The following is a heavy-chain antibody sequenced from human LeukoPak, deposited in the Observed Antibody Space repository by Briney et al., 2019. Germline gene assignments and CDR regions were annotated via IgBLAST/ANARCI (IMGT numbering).Heavy chain of an antibody. D-gene: IGHD3-10*01. Sequence: GGSLRLSCVASGFTFSSFEMNWVRQAPGKGLEWVSYISSSGTTISYADSVKGRFTISRDDANNSLYLQMNSLRVEDTAFYHCASYGSANLWGQGTLVTVSS. J-gene: IGHJ5*02. CDR3: ASYGSANL. CDR2: ISSSGTTI. V-gene: IGHV3-48*03. CDR1: GFTFSSFE.